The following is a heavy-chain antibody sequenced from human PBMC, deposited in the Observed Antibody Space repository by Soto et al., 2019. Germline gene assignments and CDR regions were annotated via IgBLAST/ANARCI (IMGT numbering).Heavy chain of an antibody. J-gene: IGHJ4*02. CDR1: GGSIGSGGYW. D-gene: IGHD2-2*01. V-gene: IGHV4-31*03. CDR3: ARGTLV. Sequence: SETLSLTCTVSGGSIGSGGYWWSWIRQHPGRGLEWIGFVSYTGSTQYNPSLKSRVNISVDTSTKQFSLKLSSVTAADTAVYYCARGTLVWGQGTLVTVSS. CDR2: VSYTGST.